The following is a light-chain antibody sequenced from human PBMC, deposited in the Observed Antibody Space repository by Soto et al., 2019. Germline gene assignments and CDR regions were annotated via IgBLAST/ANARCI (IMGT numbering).Light chain of an antibody. J-gene: IGKJ1*01. CDR3: QQYDDWPPWT. CDR1: ESVSSN. Sequence: EIVMTQSPATLSVSPGERVTLSCRASESVSSNLAWYQQKPGQAPRLLMYGASTRATGIPARFSGSGSGTEFTLTISSLQSEDFAVYYCQQYDDWPPWTVGQGTKVDIK. V-gene: IGKV3-15*01. CDR2: GAS.